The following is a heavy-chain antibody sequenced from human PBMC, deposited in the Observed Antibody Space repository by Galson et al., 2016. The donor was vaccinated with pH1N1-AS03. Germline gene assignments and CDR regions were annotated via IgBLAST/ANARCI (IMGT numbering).Heavy chain of an antibody. J-gene: IGHJ4*02. CDR2: IRWDGAT. CDR1: GFTFDYYA. CDR3: AIPFTYYYHSSPWSPNY. D-gene: IGHD3-22*01. Sequence: SLRLSCAATGFTFDYYAMHWIRQRPGKGLEWVSGIRWDGATGYADSVQGRFTISRDQAKTSLYLQMNSLRAEDTAVYYCAIPFTYYYHSSPWSPNYWGQGTLVTVSS. V-gene: IGHV3-9*01.